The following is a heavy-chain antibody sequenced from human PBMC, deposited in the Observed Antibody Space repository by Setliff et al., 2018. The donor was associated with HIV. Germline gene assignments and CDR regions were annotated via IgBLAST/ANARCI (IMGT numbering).Heavy chain of an antibody. CDR1: GFTFSSYA. CDR2: ISGSGGST. J-gene: IGHJ5*02. V-gene: IGHV3-23*01. D-gene: IGHD3-22*01. Sequence: PGGSLRLSCAAFGFTFSSYAMSWVRQAPGKGLEWVSAISGSGGSTYSADSVKGRFTISRDNSKNTLYLQMSNLRAEDTAVYYCAKDLYYYDGSGYHWGQGTLVTVSS. CDR3: AKDLYYYDGSGYH.